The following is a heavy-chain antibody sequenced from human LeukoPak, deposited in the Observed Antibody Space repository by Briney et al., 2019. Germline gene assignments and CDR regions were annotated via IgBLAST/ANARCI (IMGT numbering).Heavy chain of an antibody. CDR2: IYYSGST. Sequence: PSETLSLTCTVSGGSISSYYWSWIRQPPGKGLEWIGYIYYSGSTNYNPSLKSRVTISVDTPKNQFSLKLSSVTAADTAVYYCARGPAKWGYYYYYYYMDVWGKGTTVTVSS. V-gene: IGHV4-59*01. CDR1: GGSISSYY. J-gene: IGHJ6*03. CDR3: ARGPAKWGYYYYYYYMDV. D-gene: IGHD3-16*01.